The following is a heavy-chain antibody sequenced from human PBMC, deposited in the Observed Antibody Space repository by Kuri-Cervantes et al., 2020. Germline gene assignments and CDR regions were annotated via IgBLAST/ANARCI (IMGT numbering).Heavy chain of an antibody. J-gene: IGHJ6*02. V-gene: IGHV3-30*03. Sequence: GESLKISCAASGFTFSSYGMHWVRQAPGKGLEWVAVISYDGSNKYYADSVKGRFTISRDNSKNTLYLQMNSLRAEDTAVYYCAREFTTIFGVVEHYYYYGMDVWGQGTTVTVSS. CDR2: ISYDGSNK. D-gene: IGHD3-3*01. CDR3: AREFTTIFGVVEHYYYYGMDV. CDR1: GFTFSSYG.